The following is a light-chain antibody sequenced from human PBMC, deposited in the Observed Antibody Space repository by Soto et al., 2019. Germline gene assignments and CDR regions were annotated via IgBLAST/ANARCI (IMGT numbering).Light chain of an antibody. CDR3: SLYTISRV. V-gene: IGLV2-14*01. Sequence: QAASVSGSPGQSITISCTGTTSDVGDYKYISWYQQHPGKVPKLIIYEVTNRPSGVSNRFSGSKSGNTASLTISGLQAEDEADYYCSLYTISRVFGGGTQLTVL. J-gene: IGLJ3*02. CDR1: TSDVGDYKY. CDR2: EVT.